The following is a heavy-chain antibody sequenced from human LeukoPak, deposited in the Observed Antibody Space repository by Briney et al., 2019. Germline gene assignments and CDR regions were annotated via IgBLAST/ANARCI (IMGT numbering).Heavy chain of an antibody. J-gene: IGHJ6*02. V-gene: IGHV3-11*01. CDR3: ARELVGYSGYDPVPYGMDV. D-gene: IGHD5-12*01. Sequence: GGSLRLSCAASGFTFSDYYMSWIRQAPGKGLEWVSYISSSGSTIYYADSVKGRFTISRDNAKNSLYLQMNSLRAEDTAVYYCARELVGYSGYDPVPYGMDVWGQGTTVTVSS. CDR2: ISSSGSTI. CDR1: GFTFSDYY.